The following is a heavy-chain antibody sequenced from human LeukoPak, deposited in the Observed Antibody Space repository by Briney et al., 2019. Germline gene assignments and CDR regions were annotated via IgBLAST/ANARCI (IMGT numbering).Heavy chain of an antibody. Sequence: SETLSLTCTVSGGSISSYYWSWIRQPPGKGLEWIGSIYYSGSTYYNPSLKSRVTISVDTSKNQFSLKLSSVTAADTAVYYCASRSPYCVSTSCYVGGQGTLVNVSS. D-gene: IGHD2-2*01. V-gene: IGHV4-59*05. CDR3: ASRSPYCVSTSCYV. J-gene: IGHJ4*02. CDR2: IYYSGST. CDR1: GGSISSYY.